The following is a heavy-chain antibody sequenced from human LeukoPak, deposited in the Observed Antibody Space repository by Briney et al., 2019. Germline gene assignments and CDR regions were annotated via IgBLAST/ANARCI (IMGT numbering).Heavy chain of an antibody. Sequence: PSQTLSLTCTVSGGSISSGSYYWSWIRQPAGKGLEWIVPIYTSGSTNYTPSLKSRVTISVDTSKNQFSLKLSSVTAADTAVYYCARDRGQWLVDWYFDLWGRGTLVTVSS. CDR2: IYTSGST. V-gene: IGHV4-61*02. D-gene: IGHD6-19*01. CDR1: GGSISSGSYY. J-gene: IGHJ2*01. CDR3: ARDRGQWLVDWYFDL.